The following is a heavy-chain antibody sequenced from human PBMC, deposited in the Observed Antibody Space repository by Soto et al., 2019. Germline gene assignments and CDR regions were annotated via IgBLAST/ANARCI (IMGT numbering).Heavy chain of an antibody. V-gene: IGHV3-66*01. CDR3: AREAKSGSYYYDY. J-gene: IGHJ4*02. D-gene: IGHD1-26*01. CDR1: GFTVSSKY. CDR2: IYSGGST. Sequence: EVQLVESGGGLVQPGGSLRLSCAASGFTVSSKYMSWVRQAPGKGLEWVSVIYSGGSTYYADSVKGRFTISRDNSKNTLYLQMNSLRAEDTAVYYCAREAKSGSYYYDYWGQGTLVTVSS.